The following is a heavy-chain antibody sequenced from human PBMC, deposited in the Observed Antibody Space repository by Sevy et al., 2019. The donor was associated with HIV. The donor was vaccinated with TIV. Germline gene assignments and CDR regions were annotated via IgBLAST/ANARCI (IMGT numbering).Heavy chain of an antibody. Sequence: GGSLRLSCAASGFTFSSYSMNWVRQAPGKGLEYVSAISSNGGSTYYADSVKGRFTISRDNSKNTLYLQMSSLRAEDTAVYYCVKDEYSRRQGSFSLDYWGQGTLVTVSS. CDR1: GFTFSSYS. CDR3: VKDEYSRRQGSFSLDY. V-gene: IGHV3-64D*06. J-gene: IGHJ4*02. D-gene: IGHD6-6*01. CDR2: ISSNGGST.